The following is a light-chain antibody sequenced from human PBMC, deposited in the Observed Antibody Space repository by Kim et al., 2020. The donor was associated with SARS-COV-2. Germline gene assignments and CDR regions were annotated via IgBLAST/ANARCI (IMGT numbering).Light chain of an antibody. Sequence: SASVGDRVTITCPASQNFSHYLAWFQVKPGKAPKSLIYATTSLHSGVPPRFSGSGSGTDFTLTISNLQPEDFATYYCQQYNSYPRTFGQGTKLEI. J-gene: IGKJ2*02. CDR3: QQYNSYPRT. V-gene: IGKV1-16*01. CDR2: ATT. CDR1: QNFSHY.